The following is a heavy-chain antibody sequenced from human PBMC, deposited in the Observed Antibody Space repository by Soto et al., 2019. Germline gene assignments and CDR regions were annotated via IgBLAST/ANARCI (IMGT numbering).Heavy chain of an antibody. D-gene: IGHD3-16*01. Sequence: GGALRLSCAASGFTFSSYPIHWVRQAPGKGLEWVGVISFDGNNQYYADSVGGRFTISRDNSKNTVNLQMNGLTPEDTAVYYCARDPYFDYWGQGTLVTVSS. V-gene: IGHV3-30*04. CDR2: ISFDGNNQ. CDR1: GFTFSSYP. CDR3: ARDPYFDY. J-gene: IGHJ4*02.